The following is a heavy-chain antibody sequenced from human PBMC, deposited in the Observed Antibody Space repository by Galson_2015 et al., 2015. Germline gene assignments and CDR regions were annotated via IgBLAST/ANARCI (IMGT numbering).Heavy chain of an antibody. CDR2: ISWNSGFI. CDR1: GFTFDDYA. D-gene: IGHD5-12*01. J-gene: IGHJ4*02. Sequence: SLRLSCAASGFTFDDYAMHWVRQAPGKGLEWVSGISWNSGFIGYADSVKGRFTISRDSAKNSLYLQMNSLRAEDTALYYCAKGNGYSASGPLDYWSQGTLVTVSS. V-gene: IGHV3-9*01. CDR3: AKGNGYSASGPLDY.